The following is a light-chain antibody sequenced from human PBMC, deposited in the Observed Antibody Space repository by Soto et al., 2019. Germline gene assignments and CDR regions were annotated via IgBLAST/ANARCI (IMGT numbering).Light chain of an antibody. CDR3: ASYTMTTSVV. V-gene: IGLV2-14*03. CDR1: KNDVGSSDF. J-gene: IGLJ2*01. Sequence: QSARTQPASVSGPLGQSITISCSGSKNDVGSSDFVSWFQQSPGKPPKLIVYDVRIRPSGVSDRFSGSKTGNTASLTISGLQPDDEADYYCASYTMTTSVVFGGGTKLTVL. CDR2: DVR.